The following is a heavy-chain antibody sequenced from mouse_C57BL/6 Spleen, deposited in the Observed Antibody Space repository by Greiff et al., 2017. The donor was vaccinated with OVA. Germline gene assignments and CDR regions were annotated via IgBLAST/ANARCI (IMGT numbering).Heavy chain of an antibody. D-gene: IGHD2-10*02. J-gene: IGHJ4*01. CDR3: ARSGYGNYYAMDY. CDR2: FYPGDGDT. CDR1: GYAFSSSW. Sequence: QVQLQQSGPELVKPGASVKISCKASGYAFSSSWMNWVKQRPGKGLEWIGRFYPGDGDTNYNGKFKGKATLTADKSSSTAYMQLSSLTSEDSAVYFCARSGYGNYYAMDYWGQGTSVTVSS. V-gene: IGHV1-82*01.